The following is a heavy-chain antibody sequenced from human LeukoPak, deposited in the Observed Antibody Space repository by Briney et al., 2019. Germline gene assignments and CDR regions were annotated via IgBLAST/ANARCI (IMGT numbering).Heavy chain of an antibody. CDR2: IYTSGSG. D-gene: IGHD5-18*01. J-gene: IGHJ2*01. CDR3: ARDRGYSYGYWYFDL. V-gene: IGHV4-4*07. Sequence: SETLSLTCTVSGASISIYYWSWIRQPAGKGLEWIGRIYTSGSGNYSPSLKSRVTMSVDTSKNQFSLRLSSVTAADTAVYYCARDRGYSYGYWYFDLWGRGTLVTVSS. CDR1: GASISIYY.